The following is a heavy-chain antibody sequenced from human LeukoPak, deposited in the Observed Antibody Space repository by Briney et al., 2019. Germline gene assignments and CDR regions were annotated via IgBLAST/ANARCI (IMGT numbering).Heavy chain of an antibody. CDR1: GGTFSSYA. J-gene: IGHJ5*02. CDR3: ARTFTYSSSWHWFDP. V-gene: IGHV1-69*05. CDR2: IIPTFGTA. Sequence: GSSVKVSCKASGGTFSSYAISWVRQAPGQGLEWMGGIIPTFGTANYAQKFQGRVTITTDESTSTAYMELSSLRSEDTAVYYCARTFTYSSSWHWFDPWGQGTLVTVSS. D-gene: IGHD6-13*01.